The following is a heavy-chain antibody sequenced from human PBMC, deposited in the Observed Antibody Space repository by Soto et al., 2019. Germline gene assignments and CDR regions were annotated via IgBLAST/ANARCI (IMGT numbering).Heavy chain of an antibody. V-gene: IGHV4-31*11. CDR1: GDSISSGVYY. J-gene: IGHJ4*02. CDR2: IYYSGST. Sequence: SETRSLTCAVSGDSISSGVYYWSWIRQHPGKGLEWIGYIYYSGSTYYNPSLKSRVIISVDTSNNQFSLKLSSVTAADAAVYYCARDRSHGSSGFDYWGQGTLVTVSS. CDR3: ARDRSHGSSGFDY. D-gene: IGHD6-6*01.